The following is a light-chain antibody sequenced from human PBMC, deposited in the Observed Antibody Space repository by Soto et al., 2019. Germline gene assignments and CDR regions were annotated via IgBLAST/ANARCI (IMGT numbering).Light chain of an antibody. CDR2: DAS. Sequence: EIVMTQAPATLSVSPGERATLSCRASQSVSSKLAWYQQKPGQGPRLLIYDASSRATGIPPRLSGSGSGTEFTLTISSLQSEDFAVYYCQHYSTWLWTFGQGTKVEIK. CDR3: QHYSTWLWT. V-gene: IGKV3-15*01. J-gene: IGKJ1*01. CDR1: QSVSSK.